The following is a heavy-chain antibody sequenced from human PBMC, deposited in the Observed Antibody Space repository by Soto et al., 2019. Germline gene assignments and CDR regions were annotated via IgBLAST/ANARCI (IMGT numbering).Heavy chain of an antibody. CDR2: ISYDGSNK. V-gene: IGHV3-30*18. D-gene: IGHD3-10*01. CDR3: AKNPNSLYGSGSYVYYYYGMDV. J-gene: IGHJ6*02. CDR1: GFTFISYG. Sequence: GGSLRLSCAASGFTFISYGMHWVRQAPGKGLEWVAVISYDGSNKYYADSVKGRFTISRDNSKNTLYLQMNSLRAEDTAVYYCAKNPNSLYGSGSYVYYYYGMDVWGQGTTVTVSS.